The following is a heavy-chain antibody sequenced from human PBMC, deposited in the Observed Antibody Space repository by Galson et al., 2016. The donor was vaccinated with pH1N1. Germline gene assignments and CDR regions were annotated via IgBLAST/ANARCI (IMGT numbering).Heavy chain of an antibody. CDR1: GFTFSSYA. Sequence: SLRLSCAASGFTFSSYAINWVRQAPGKGLEWVSVISGNGGNPYYADAVEGRFTISRDNSKNTLYLQMNSLRAEDTAIYYCSKGGSLSLPHDAFDIWGQGTMVTVSS. V-gene: IGHV3-23*01. J-gene: IGHJ3*02. CDR3: SKGGSLSLPHDAFDI. CDR2: ISGNGGNP.